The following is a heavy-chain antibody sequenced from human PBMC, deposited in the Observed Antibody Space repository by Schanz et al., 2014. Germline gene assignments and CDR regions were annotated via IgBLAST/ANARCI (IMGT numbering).Heavy chain of an antibody. CDR1: GYTFTDYG. CDR2: IRPDNAHP. CDR3: ERVPETDGRFDL. V-gene: IGHV1-18*01. J-gene: IGHJ2*01. D-gene: IGHD4-17*01. Sequence: QVQLVQSGAEMKKPGASVKVSCKASGYTFTDYGLSWVRQAPGQGLEWLGWIRPDNAHPTYSQKVRDRVSFTTARSATTTYMELRSPRSDDTAQYYYERVPETDGRFDLWGRGTLVTVSS.